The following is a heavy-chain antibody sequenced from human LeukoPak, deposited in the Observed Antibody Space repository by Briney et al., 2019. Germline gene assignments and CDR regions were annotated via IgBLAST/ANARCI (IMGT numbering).Heavy chain of an antibody. CDR1: GYIFAGYY. D-gene: IGHD3-10*01. J-gene: IGHJ4*02. Sequence: GASVKVSCKAFGYIFAGYYMHWVRQAPGQGLEWMGWINPDSGRTNYAQRFQGRVTMTRDMSLNTAYMELSSLRSDDTALYYCARTGTYYSGMYFFDYWGQGTLVTVSS. CDR2: INPDSGRT. CDR3: ARTGTYYSGMYFFDY. V-gene: IGHV1-2*02.